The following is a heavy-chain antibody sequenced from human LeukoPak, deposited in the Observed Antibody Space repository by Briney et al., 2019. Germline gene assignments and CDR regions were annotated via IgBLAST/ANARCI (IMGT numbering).Heavy chain of an antibody. CDR1: GFTVSGNY. CDR3: ARDRLGYCSGGSCYSVGLDY. D-gene: IGHD2-15*01. J-gene: IGHJ4*02. CDR2: IYSGGST. V-gene: IGHV3-66*02. Sequence: GGSLRLSCAASGFTVSGNYMSWVRQAPGKGLEWVSVIYSGGSTYYADSVKGRFTISRDNSKNTLYLQMNSLRAEDTAVYYCARDRLGYCSGGSCYSVGLDYCGQGTLVTVSS.